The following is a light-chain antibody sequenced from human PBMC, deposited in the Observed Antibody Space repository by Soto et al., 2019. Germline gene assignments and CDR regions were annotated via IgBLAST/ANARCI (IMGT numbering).Light chain of an antibody. CDR3: QQYDNWPRT. J-gene: IGKJ1*01. CDR1: QSVTSN. V-gene: IGKV3-15*01. Sequence: EIVMTQSPATLSVSPGERATLSCRASQSVTSNLAWYQQKPGQAPRLLIDGASTRDTGFPARFSGSGSGTESTRTISSLQSEDFAVYYCQQYDNWPRTFGQGTKVEIK. CDR2: GAS.